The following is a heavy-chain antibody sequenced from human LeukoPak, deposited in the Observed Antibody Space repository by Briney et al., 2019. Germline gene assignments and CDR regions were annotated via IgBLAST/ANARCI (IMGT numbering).Heavy chain of an antibody. V-gene: IGHV4-59*01. CDR1: GDSISSYY. D-gene: IGHD5-18*01. CDR3: AREGYSYGPFES. Sequence: SETLSLTCTVSGDSISSYYWSWIRQPPGKGLEWIGYIYYSGSTTYNPSLKSRVTISVDTSKNQFSLKLSSVTAADTAVYYCAREGYSYGPFESWGQGTPVTVSS. CDR2: IYYSGST. J-gene: IGHJ4*02.